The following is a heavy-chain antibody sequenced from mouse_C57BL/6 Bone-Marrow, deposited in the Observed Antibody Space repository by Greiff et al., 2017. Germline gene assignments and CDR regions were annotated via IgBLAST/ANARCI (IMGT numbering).Heavy chain of an antibody. Sequence: VQLQQSGAELVRPGASVKLSCTASGFNIKDDYMHWVKQRPEQGLEWIGWIDPENGDTAYASKFQGKSTITADTSSNTAYLQLSSLTSEDTAFYYCTSIYYGNGYWGQGTTLTVSS. D-gene: IGHD2-1*01. J-gene: IGHJ2*01. CDR3: TSIYYGNGY. CDR1: GFNIKDDY. V-gene: IGHV14-4*01. CDR2: IDPENGDT.